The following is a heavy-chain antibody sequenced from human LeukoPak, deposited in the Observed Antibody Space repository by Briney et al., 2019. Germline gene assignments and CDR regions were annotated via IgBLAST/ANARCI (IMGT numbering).Heavy chain of an antibody. CDR3: ARDIAAAGYFDY. Sequence: GGSLRLSCAASGFTVSSNYMSWVRQAPGKGLEWVSVIYSGGSTYYADSVKGRFTISRDNPKNTLYLQMNSLRAEDTAVYYCARDIAAAGYFDYWGQGTLVTVSS. D-gene: IGHD6-13*01. CDR2: IYSGGST. V-gene: IGHV3-53*01. J-gene: IGHJ4*02. CDR1: GFTVSSNY.